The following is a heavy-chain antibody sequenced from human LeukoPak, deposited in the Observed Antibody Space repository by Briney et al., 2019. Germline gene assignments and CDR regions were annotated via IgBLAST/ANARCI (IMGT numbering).Heavy chain of an antibody. CDR2: IYPGDSDT. V-gene: IGHV5-51*01. D-gene: IGHD6-19*01. CDR1: GYSFTSYW. J-gene: IGHJ4*02. CDR3: ARVIAVAGTDFDY. Sequence: GESLKISCKGSGYSFTSYWIGWVRQMLGKGLEWMGIIYPGDSDTRYSPSFQGQVTISADKSISTAYLQWSSLKASDTAMYYCARVIAVAGTDFDYWGQGTLVTVSS.